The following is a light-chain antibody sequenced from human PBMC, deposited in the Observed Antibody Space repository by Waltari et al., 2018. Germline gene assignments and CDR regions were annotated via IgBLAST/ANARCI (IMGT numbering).Light chain of an antibody. J-gene: IGKJ4*01. Sequence: DIQMTQSPSSLSASVRGIVTITFQPTQDIDNNLNWHQQKTGKAPNLLIYDVSNLETAVPSTISRSGSGTEFTLTITSLQPEDFATDYCQQYDTIPLPFGGGTKV. V-gene: IGKV1-33*01. CDR3: QQYDTIPLP. CDR2: DVS. CDR1: QDIDNN.